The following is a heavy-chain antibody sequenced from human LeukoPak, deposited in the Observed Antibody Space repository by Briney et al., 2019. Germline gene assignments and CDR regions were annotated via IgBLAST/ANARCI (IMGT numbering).Heavy chain of an antibody. CDR1: GFTFSRFA. CDR3: AKDANYLVSSGYFITFDY. J-gene: IGHJ4*02. Sequence: PGGSLRLSCSASGFTFSRFAMTWVRHLPGKGLEWVSTISGNGIQTFYADSVKGHFSVSKNNSVNIVYLQRDGLRADDSALYSCAKDANYLVSSGYFITFDYWGPGTLVTVAS. D-gene: IGHD3-22*01. CDR2: ISGNGIQT. V-gene: IGHV3-23*01.